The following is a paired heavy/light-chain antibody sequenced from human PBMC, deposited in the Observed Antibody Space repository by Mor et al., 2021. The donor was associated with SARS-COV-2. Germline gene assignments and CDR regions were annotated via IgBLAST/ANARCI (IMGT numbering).Heavy chain of an antibody. CDR3: ARDLVYGSGSSRMDN. CDR2: INGDGSST. D-gene: IGHD3-10*01. J-gene: IGHJ4*02. V-gene: IGHV3-74*01. CDR1: GFTLSSYW. Sequence: EVQLVESGGGLVQPGGSLRLSCAASGFTLSSYWMHWVRQAPGKGLVWVSRINGDGSSTSYADSVKGRFTISRDNAKNTLYLQMDSLRAEDTAVYYCARDLVYGSGSSRMDNWGQGTLVTVSS.
Light chain of an antibody. CDR2: WAS. Sequence: DIVMTQSPDSLAVSLGERATINCKSSQSVLYRSNNKNYLAWYQQKPGQPPKLVIYWASTRESGVPDRFSGSGSGTDFTLTISSLQAEDVAVYYCQQYYSTPLTFGPGTKVDIK. CDR3: QQYYSTPLT. CDR1: QSVLYRSNNKNY. J-gene: IGKJ3*01. V-gene: IGKV4-1*01.